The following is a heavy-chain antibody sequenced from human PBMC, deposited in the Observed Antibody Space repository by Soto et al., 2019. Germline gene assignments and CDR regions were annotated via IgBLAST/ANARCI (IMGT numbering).Heavy chain of an antibody. Sequence: SLRLSCAASGFAFDDYAMHWVRQAPGKGLEWVSGISWNSGSIGYADSVKGRFTISRDNAKNSLYLQMNSLRAEDTALYYCAKVISRWYAYTGVDVWGQGTTVTVSS. J-gene: IGHJ6*02. CDR1: GFAFDDYA. CDR2: ISWNSGSI. D-gene: IGHD3-16*01. V-gene: IGHV3-9*01. CDR3: AKVISRWYAYTGVDV.